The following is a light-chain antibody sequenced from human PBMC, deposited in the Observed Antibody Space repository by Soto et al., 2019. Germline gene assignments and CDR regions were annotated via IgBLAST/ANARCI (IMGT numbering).Light chain of an antibody. J-gene: IGLJ1*01. CDR3: SSLTTRFTDV. Sequence: QSALTQPASVSGSPGQSVAISCSGTSSDVGAYNYVSWYQQHPGKAPKLLLSEVSNRPSGVSDRFFGSKSGNTASLAISGLQAGDEADYYCSSLTTRFTDVFGTGTKLTVL. CDR1: SSDVGAYNY. V-gene: IGLV2-14*01. CDR2: EVS.